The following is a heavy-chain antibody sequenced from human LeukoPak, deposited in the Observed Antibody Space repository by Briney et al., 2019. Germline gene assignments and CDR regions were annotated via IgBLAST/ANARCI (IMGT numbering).Heavy chain of an antibody. CDR1: EFTFSNYA. J-gene: IGHJ4*02. CDR2: ISYDGNTI. D-gene: IGHD4-11*01. Sequence: PGRSLRLSCAVSEFTFSNYALHWVRQAPGKGLQWVAVISYDGNTIHYADSVKGRFIISRDTSKNTLYLQMNSLRAEDTAVYYCARSGGLQKFDYWGQGTLVTVSS. V-gene: IGHV3-30-3*01. CDR3: ARSGGLQKFDY.